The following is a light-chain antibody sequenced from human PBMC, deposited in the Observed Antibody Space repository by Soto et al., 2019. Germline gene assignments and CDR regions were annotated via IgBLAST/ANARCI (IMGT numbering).Light chain of an antibody. Sequence: QSVLTQPASVSGSPGQSITISCTGTSSDVGSYNLVSWHQQHPGKAPKLMIYEGSKRPSGVSHRFSGSKSGNTASLTISGLQAEDEADYYCCSYAGGSTLVFGGGTKLTVL. CDR2: EGS. J-gene: IGLJ2*01. CDR3: CSYAGGSTLV. CDR1: SSDVGSYNL. V-gene: IGLV2-23*01.